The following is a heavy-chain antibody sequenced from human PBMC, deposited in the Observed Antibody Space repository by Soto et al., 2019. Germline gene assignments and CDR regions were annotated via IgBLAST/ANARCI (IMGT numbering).Heavy chain of an antibody. Sequence: QVQLVQSGAEEKKPGASVKVSCKASGYTFTSYAMHWVRQAPGQRLEWMGWINAGNGNTKYSQKFQGRVTITRDTSASTAYKELSSLRSEDTAVYYCARDGGYDFWSGYYTGPQFDYWGQGTLVTVSS. V-gene: IGHV1-3*05. CDR3: ARDGGYDFWSGYYTGPQFDY. D-gene: IGHD3-3*01. CDR1: GYTFTSYA. J-gene: IGHJ4*02. CDR2: INAGNGNT.